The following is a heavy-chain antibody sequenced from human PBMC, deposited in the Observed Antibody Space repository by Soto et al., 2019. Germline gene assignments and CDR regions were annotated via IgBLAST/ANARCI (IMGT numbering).Heavy chain of an antibody. J-gene: IGHJ4*02. D-gene: IGHD1-26*01. CDR1: GGSISSYY. V-gene: IGHV4-59*01. CDR2: IYYSGST. CDR3: ARGREGSGSYFDY. Sequence: SETLSLTCTVSGGSISSYYWSWIRQPPGKGLEWIGYIYYSGSTNYNPSLKSRVTISVDTSKNQFSLKLSSVTAADTAVYYCARGREGSGSYFDYWGQGTLVTVSS.